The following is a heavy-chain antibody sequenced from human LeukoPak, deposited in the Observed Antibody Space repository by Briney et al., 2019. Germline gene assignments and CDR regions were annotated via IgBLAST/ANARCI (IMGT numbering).Heavy chain of an antibody. V-gene: IGHV3-23*01. D-gene: IGHD6-13*01. CDR1: GFTFTSYA. CDR3: AKDSAIAAAGYFDY. Sequence: GGSLRLSCAAPGFTFTSYAMSWVRQAPGKGLKWASAISGSGYSAYYADSVKGRFTISRDNSKNTVNLQMNSLRIEDTAVYYCAKDSAIAAAGYFDYWGQGTLVTVSS. J-gene: IGHJ4*02. CDR2: ISGSGYSA.